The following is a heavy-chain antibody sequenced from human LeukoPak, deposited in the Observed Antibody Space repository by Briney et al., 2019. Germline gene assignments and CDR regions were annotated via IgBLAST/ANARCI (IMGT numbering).Heavy chain of an antibody. V-gene: IGHV3-48*02. J-gene: IGHJ4*02. CDR1: GCTFSSYS. D-gene: IGHD6-19*01. CDR3: ARMGIAVAGTSYYFDY. Sequence: PGGSLRLSCAASGCTFSSYSMNWVRQAPGKGLEWVSYISSSSSTIYYADSVKGRFTISRDNAKNSLYLQMNSLRDEDTAVYYCARMGIAVAGTSYYFDYWGQGTLVTVSS. CDR2: ISSSSSTI.